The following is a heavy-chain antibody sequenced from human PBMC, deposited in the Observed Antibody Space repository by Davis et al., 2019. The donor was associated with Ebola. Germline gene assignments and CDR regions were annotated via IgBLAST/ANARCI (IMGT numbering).Heavy chain of an antibody. J-gene: IGHJ4*02. Sequence: PGGSLRLSCAASGFTFSNAWMSWVRQAPGKGLEWVGRIKSKTDGGTTDYAAPVKGRFTISRDNSKNTLYLQMNSLRAEDTAVYYCARGGMTTVTTNSDYWGQGTLVTVSS. CDR2: IKSKTDGGTT. V-gene: IGHV3-15*01. CDR3: ARGGMTTVTTNSDY. CDR1: GFTFSNAW. D-gene: IGHD4-11*01.